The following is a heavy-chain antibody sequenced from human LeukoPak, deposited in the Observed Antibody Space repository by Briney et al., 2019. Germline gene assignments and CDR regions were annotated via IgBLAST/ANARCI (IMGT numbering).Heavy chain of an antibody. J-gene: IGHJ4*02. D-gene: IGHD2-15*01. V-gene: IGHV3-48*03. CDR3: ARGPRDPTEFCSRGTCAPTYEV. CDR2: ISSSGRKI. Sequence: GGSLRLSCAVSGFTFSDYEMNWVRQAPGKGLEWLSYISSSGRKIYYADSVKGRFTISRDNAKNSLYLQMNSLRADDTAVYYCARGPRDPTEFCSRGTCAPTYEVWGQGALVTVSS. CDR1: GFTFSDYE.